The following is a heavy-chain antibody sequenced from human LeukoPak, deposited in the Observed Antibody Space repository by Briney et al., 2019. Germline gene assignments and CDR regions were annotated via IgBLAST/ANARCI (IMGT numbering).Heavy chain of an antibody. V-gene: IGHV1-69*01. CDR3: ARHSISGGCDYVWGSYRDSS. CDR1: GGTFSSYA. CDR2: IIPIFGTA. Sequence: SVKVSCKASGGTFSSYAISWVRQAPGQGLEWMGGIIPIFGTANYAQKFQGRVTITADESTSTAYMELSSLRSEDTAVYYCARHSISGGCDYVWGSYRDSSWGQGTLVTVSS. J-gene: IGHJ5*02. D-gene: IGHD3-16*02.